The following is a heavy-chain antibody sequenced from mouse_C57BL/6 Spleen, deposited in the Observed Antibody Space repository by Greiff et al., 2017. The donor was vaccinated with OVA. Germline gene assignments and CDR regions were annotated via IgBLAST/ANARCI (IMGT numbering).Heavy chain of an antibody. Sequence: EVQRVESGGGLVQPGGSLKLSCAASGFTFSDYYMYWVRQTPEKRLEWVAYISNGGGSTYYPDTVKGRFTISRDNAKNTLYLQMSRLKSEDTAMYYCARPVTTVVARYFDVWGTGTTVTVSS. CDR3: ARPVTTVVARYFDV. CDR1: GFTFSDYY. CDR2: ISNGGGST. V-gene: IGHV5-12*01. D-gene: IGHD1-1*01. J-gene: IGHJ1*03.